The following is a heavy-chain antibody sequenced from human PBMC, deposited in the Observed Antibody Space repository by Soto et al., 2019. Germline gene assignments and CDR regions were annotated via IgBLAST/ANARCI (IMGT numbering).Heavy chain of an antibody. CDR1: RDTFTNYA. V-gene: IGHV1-69*06. D-gene: IGHD2-15*01. Sequence: QVQLVQSGAEVKKPGSSVKVSYKASRDTFTNYAISWVRQAPGQGLEWMGGIIPFYGTAHYAQKFQDRVTIISDTSTSTADMELSSLRPEDTAVYYCARDLGGCSAGSCRYNWLDSWGQGTLVTVSS. CDR2: IIPFYGTA. J-gene: IGHJ5*01. CDR3: ARDLGGCSAGSCRYNWLDS.